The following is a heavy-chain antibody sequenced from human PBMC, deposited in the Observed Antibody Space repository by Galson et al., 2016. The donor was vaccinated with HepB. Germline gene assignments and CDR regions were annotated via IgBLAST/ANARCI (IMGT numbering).Heavy chain of an antibody. V-gene: IGHV3-21*01. CDR1: GFTFSAYS. Sequence: SLRLSCAASGFTFSAYSMTWARQAPGRGLEWVSFISKTSASMLYAHYVKCRFTVSRDDVGHTLYLQMNSLRAEDPAVYDCAKGSSRWSSDYWGQGTLVTVSS. J-gene: IGHJ4*02. CDR2: ISKTSASM. CDR3: AKGSSRWSSDY. D-gene: IGHD6-19*01.